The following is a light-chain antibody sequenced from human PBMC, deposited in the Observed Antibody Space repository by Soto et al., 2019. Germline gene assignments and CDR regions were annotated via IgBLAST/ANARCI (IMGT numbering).Light chain of an antibody. Sequence: QSVLTQPPSASETPGQRVSISCSGSGSNIRSNTVHWYQQLPGTAPKPLMYNNNQRPSGVPDRFSGSKSGTSASLAISGLQSEDEADYYCAAWDVSLSGYVFGTGTKVTDL. CDR3: AAWDVSLSGYV. J-gene: IGLJ1*01. CDR1: GSNIRSNT. V-gene: IGLV1-44*01. CDR2: NNN.